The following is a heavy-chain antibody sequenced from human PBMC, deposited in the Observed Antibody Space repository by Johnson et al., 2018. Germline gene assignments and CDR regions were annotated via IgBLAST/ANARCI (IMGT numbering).Heavy chain of an antibody. CDR1: GFTFSSYW. CDR3: AIEAEWLIRGWFDP. CDR2: IKQDGSEK. D-gene: IGHD6-19*01. V-gene: IGHV3-7*01. J-gene: IGHJ5*02. Sequence: VQLVESGGGLVQPGGSLRLSCAASGFTFSSYWMSWVRQAPGKGLEWVANIKQDGSEKYYVDSVKGRFTISRDNAKNSLYLQMNSLRAEDTALYYCAIEAEWLIRGWFDPWGQGTLVTVSS.